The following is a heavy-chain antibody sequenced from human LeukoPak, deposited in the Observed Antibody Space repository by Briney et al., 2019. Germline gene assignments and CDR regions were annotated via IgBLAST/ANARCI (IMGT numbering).Heavy chain of an antibody. CDR3: ARSTPSEYDSYPIDY. CDR2: ICDDGNNK. D-gene: IGHD3-16*02. CDR1: GFTFSSYG. Sequence: GGSLRLSCAASGFTFSSYGMHWVRQAPGKGLEWVSDICDDGNNKYYADSVKGRFTISRDNSKNTLYLQMNSLRAEDTAVYYCARSTPSEYDSYPIDYWGQGTLVTVSS. J-gene: IGHJ4*02. V-gene: IGHV3-33*01.